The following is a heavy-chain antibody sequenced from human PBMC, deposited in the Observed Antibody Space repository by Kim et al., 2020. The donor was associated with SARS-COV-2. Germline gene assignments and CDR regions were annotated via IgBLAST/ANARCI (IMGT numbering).Heavy chain of an antibody. Sequence: ADSVKGRFTISGDNAKNSLYLQMNSLRAEDTAVYYCAREGDDSSGYYPDYWGQGTLVTVSS. V-gene: IGHV3-11*01. CDR3: AREGDDSSGYYPDY. J-gene: IGHJ4*02. D-gene: IGHD3-22*01.